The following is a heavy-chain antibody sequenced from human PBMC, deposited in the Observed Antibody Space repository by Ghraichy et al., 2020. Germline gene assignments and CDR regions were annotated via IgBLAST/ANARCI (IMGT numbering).Heavy chain of an antibody. Sequence: SQTLSLTCTVSGGSISSYYWSWIRQPAGKGLEWIGRIYTSGSTNYNPSLKSRVTMSVDTSKNQFSLKLSSVTAADTAVYYCAREREFGELSKLYYFDYWGQGTLVTVSS. D-gene: IGHD3-10*01. J-gene: IGHJ4*02. CDR2: IYTSGST. CDR3: AREREFGELSKLYYFDY. CDR1: GGSISSYY. V-gene: IGHV4-4*07.